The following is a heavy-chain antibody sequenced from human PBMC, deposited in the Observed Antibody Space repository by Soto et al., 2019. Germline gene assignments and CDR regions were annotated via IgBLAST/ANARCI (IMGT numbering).Heavy chain of an antibody. D-gene: IGHD3-10*01. CDR3: ARDPGLLWFGESQRAYFDY. Sequence: AAVKVSCKASGYTFTGYYMHWVRQAPGQGLEWMGWINPNSGGTNYAQKFQGWVTMTRDTSISTAYMELSRLRSDDTAVYYCARDPGLLWFGESQRAYFDYWGQGTLVTVSS. V-gene: IGHV1-2*04. J-gene: IGHJ4*02. CDR2: INPNSGGT. CDR1: GYTFTGYY.